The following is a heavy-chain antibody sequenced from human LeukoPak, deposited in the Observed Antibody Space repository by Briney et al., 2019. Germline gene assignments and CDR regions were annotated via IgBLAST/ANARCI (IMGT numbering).Heavy chain of an antibody. Sequence: GGSLRLSCAASGFTFSSYGMHWVRQAPGKGLEWVAVISYDGSNKYYADSVKGRFTISRDNSKNTLYLQMNSLRAEDTAVYYCAKDDGGGWVNYWGQGTLVTVSS. CDR1: GFTFSSYG. V-gene: IGHV3-30*18. CDR2: ISYDGSNK. J-gene: IGHJ4*02. CDR3: AKDDGGGWVNY. D-gene: IGHD6-19*01.